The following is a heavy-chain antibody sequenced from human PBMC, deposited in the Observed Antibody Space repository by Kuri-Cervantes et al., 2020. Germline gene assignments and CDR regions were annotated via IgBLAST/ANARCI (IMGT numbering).Heavy chain of an antibody. J-gene: IGHJ6*03. Sequence: ASVKDSFKASVYTYTSYAMHWVRQAPGQRLEWMGWINAGNGNTKYSQKFQGRVTMTRNTSISTSYMEVSSQRSGETAVYYCARSEWYYNFWGGYWVTRPGYYMDVWGKGTTVTVSS. CDR1: VYTYTSYA. D-gene: IGHD3-3*01. CDR2: INAGNGNT. CDR3: ARSEWYYNFWGGYWVTRPGYYMDV. V-gene: IGHV1-3*01.